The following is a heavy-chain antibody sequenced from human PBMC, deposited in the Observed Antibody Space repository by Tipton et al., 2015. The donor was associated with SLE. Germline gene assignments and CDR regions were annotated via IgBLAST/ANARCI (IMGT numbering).Heavy chain of an antibody. CDR3: AGGTGAYFDH. V-gene: IGHV3-30*02. J-gene: IGHJ4*02. CDR2: IRADGSNK. Sequence: SLRLSCATSGFTFSSYALSWVRQAPGKGLEWVAFIRADGSNKDYADSVKGRFTISRDNSKNTLYLQMNRLRVEDTAVYYCAGGTGAYFDHRGQGTLVTVSS. D-gene: IGHD3-16*01. CDR1: GFTFSSYA.